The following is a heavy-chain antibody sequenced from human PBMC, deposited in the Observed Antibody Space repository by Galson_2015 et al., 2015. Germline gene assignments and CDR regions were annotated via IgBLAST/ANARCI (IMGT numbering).Heavy chain of an antibody. Sequence: SVKVSCKASGYTFSSYTISWVRQAPGQGLEWMGRIIPILGIANYAQKFQGRVTITADKSTSTAYMELSSLRSEDTAVYYCASDLERREGYMYYGMDVSGQGTTVTVSS. CDR2: IIPILGIA. J-gene: IGHJ6*02. CDR1: GYTFSSYT. V-gene: IGHV1-69*02. CDR3: ASDLERREGYMYYGMDV. D-gene: IGHD1-1*01.